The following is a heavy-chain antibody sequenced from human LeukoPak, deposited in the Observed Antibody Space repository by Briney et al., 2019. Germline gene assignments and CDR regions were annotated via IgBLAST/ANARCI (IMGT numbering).Heavy chain of an antibody. Sequence: PGGSLRLSCAASGFTFSSYSMNWVRQAPGKGLEWVSSISSSSSYIYYADSVKGRFTISRDNAKNSLYLQMNSLRAEDTAVYYCARDLGHSGYDLYDYWGQGTLVTVSS. CDR3: ARDLGHSGYDLYDY. V-gene: IGHV3-21*01. J-gene: IGHJ4*02. CDR2: ISSSSSYI. CDR1: GFTFSSYS. D-gene: IGHD5-12*01.